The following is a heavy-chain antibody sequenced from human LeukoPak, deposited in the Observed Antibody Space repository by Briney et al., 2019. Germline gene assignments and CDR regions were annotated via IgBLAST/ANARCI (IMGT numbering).Heavy chain of an antibody. Sequence: SETLSLTCTVSGGSISSYYWSWIRQPPGKGLEWIGEVHLDGRTNYNPSLKSRLTMSVDLSENHISLKLTSVTAADTAVYYCAREGGFYRPLDYSGQGTLVTVSS. CDR3: AREGGFYRPLDY. CDR1: GGSISSYY. D-gene: IGHD6-25*01. J-gene: IGHJ4*02. CDR2: VHLDGRT. V-gene: IGHV4-59*12.